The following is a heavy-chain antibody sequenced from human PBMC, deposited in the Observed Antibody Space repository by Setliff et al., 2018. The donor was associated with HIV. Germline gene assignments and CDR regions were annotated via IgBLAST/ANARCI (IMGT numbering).Heavy chain of an antibody. D-gene: IGHD1-1*01. CDR1: GDSISSSSFY. J-gene: IGHJ6*04. CDR3: ARGGGDGYNYNYYYYGMDV. CDR2: IYYSGST. V-gene: IGHV4-39*01. Sequence: PSETLSLTCTVSGDSISSSSFYWGWIRQPPGKGLECIGTIYYSGSTHYNPSLKSRVTISVDTSKNQFSLKLTSVTAADTAVYYCARGGGDGYNYNYYYYGMDVWGEGTTVTVSS.